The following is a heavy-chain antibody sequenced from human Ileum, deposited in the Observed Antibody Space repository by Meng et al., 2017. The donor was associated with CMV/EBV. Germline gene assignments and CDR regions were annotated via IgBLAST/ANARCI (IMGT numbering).Heavy chain of an antibody. Sequence: QVQLQQWGAGLLKPSETLSLTCAVYGGSLRGHYCNWIRQSPGNGLQWIAEINHVGRTNSNPSLASRVTISQDTSKNQCSLKLNSVTVADSAVYYCARGLFRYPAYIDLWGQGTLVTVSS. D-gene: IGHD3-9*01. V-gene: IGHV4-34*01. CDR1: GGSLRGHY. CDR2: INHVGRT. CDR3: ARGLFRYPAYIDL. J-gene: IGHJ4*02.